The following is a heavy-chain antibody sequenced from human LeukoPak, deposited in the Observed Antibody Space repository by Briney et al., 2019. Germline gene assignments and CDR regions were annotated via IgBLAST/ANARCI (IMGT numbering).Heavy chain of an antibody. J-gene: IGHJ6*02. D-gene: IGHD3-10*01. CDR3: ARGTAGYYYYYGMDV. CDR1: GYTLTSYG. Sequence: ASVKVSRKASGYTLTSYGISWVRQAPGQGLEWMGWISAYNGNTNYAQKLQGRVTMTTDTSTSTAYMELRSLRSDDTAVYYCARGTAGYYYYYGMDVWGQGTTVTVSS. CDR2: ISAYNGNT. V-gene: IGHV1-18*01.